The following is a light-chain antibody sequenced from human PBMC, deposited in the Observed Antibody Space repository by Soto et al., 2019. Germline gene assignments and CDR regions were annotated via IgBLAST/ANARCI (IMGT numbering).Light chain of an antibody. V-gene: IGKV1-13*02. CDR1: QGISSA. CDR2: DAS. CDR3: QQFNSYPLLT. J-gene: IGKJ4*01. Sequence: AIQLTQSPSSLSASVGDRVTITCRASQGISSALAWYQQKPGKAPKLLIYDASSLESGVTSRFSGSGSGTDFTIAISSLQPEDFATYYCQQFNSYPLLTFGGGTKVEIK.